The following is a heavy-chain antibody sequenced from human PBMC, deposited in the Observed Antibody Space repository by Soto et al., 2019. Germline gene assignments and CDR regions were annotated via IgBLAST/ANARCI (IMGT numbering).Heavy chain of an antibody. Sequence: ASVKVSCKASGYTFTSYGISWVRQAPGQGLEWMGWISAYNGNTNYAQKLQGRVAMTTDTSTSTAYMELRSLRSDDTAVYYCARFILGIVVAGLDYWGQGTLVTVSS. CDR3: ARFILGIVVAGLDY. CDR1: GYTFTSYG. CDR2: ISAYNGNT. J-gene: IGHJ4*02. V-gene: IGHV1-18*01. D-gene: IGHD6-19*01.